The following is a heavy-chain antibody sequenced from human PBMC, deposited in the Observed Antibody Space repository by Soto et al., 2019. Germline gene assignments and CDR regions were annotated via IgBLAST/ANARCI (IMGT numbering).Heavy chain of an antibody. CDR1: GFTFSSYG. Sequence: GGSLRLSCAASGFTFSSYGMHWVRQAPGRGLEWVAVISYDGSNKYYADSVKGRFTISRDNSKNTLYLQMNSLRAEDTAVYYCAKDLKRGSNYYYYYMDVWGKGTTVTVSS. J-gene: IGHJ6*03. V-gene: IGHV3-30*18. D-gene: IGHD2-8*01. CDR2: ISYDGSNK. CDR3: AKDLKRGSNYYYYYMDV.